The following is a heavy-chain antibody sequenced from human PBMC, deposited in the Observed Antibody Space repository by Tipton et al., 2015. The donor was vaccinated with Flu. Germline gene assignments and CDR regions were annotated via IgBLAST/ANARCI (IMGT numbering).Heavy chain of an antibody. CDR2: INHSGST. Sequence: TLSLTCAVYGGSFSGYYWSWIRQPPGKGLEWIGEINHSGSTNYNPSLKSRVTISVDTSKNQFSLKLSSVTAADTAVYYYARGRWVSHFDYWGQGTLVTVSS. V-gene: IGHV4-34*01. D-gene: IGHD2-8*01. J-gene: IGHJ4*02. CDR1: GGSFSGYY. CDR3: ARGRWVSHFDY.